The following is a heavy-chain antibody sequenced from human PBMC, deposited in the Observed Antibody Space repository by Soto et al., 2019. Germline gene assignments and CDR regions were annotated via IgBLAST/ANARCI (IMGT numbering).Heavy chain of an antibody. CDR2: ISGSGGST. CDR1: GFTFSSYA. J-gene: IGHJ4*02. D-gene: IGHD2-15*01. CDR3: AKDRLVVVAARLFDY. Sequence: EVQLLESGGGLVQPGGSLRLSCAASGFTFSSYAMSWVRQAPGKGLEWVSAISGSGGSTYYADSVKGRFTISRDNSKNTRYLQMNSLRAGDTAVYYCAKDRLVVVAARLFDYWGQGTLVTVSS. V-gene: IGHV3-23*01.